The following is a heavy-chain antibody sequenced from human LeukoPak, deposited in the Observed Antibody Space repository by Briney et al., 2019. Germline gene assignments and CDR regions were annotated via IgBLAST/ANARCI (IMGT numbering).Heavy chain of an antibody. CDR1: GYSISSGYY. V-gene: IGHV4-38-2*01. Sequence: PSETLSLTCAVSGYSISSGYYWGWIRQPPGKGLEWIGSIYHSGSTYYNPSLKSRVTISVDTSKNQFSLKLSSVTAADTAVYYCARHAQVVPAAIFGYWGQGTLVTVSS. CDR3: ARHAQVVPAAIFGY. D-gene: IGHD2-2*02. J-gene: IGHJ4*02. CDR2: IYHSGST.